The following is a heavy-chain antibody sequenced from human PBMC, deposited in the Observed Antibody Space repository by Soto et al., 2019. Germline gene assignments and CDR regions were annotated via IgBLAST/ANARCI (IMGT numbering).Heavy chain of an antibody. CDR3: ARHGPTWVAQVLYFDY. J-gene: IGHJ4*02. V-gene: IGHV4-39*01. CDR1: GGSITSSHYY. Sequence: QLQLQESRPRLVKPSETLSLTCTVSGGSITSSHYYWGWIRQPPGKGLQWIGTIYYTGTTSYHPSLKSRVTISADTSKNQFSLRLSSVTAADTAVYYCARHGPTWVAQVLYFDYWGQGALVTVSS. CDR2: IYYTGTT. D-gene: IGHD7-27*01.